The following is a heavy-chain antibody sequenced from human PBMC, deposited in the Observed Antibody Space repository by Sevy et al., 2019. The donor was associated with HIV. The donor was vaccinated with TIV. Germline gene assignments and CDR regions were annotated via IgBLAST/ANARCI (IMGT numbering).Heavy chain of an antibody. V-gene: IGHV1-69*13. J-gene: IGHJ6*02. D-gene: IGHD3-3*01. CDR3: ARDLRTSITIFGVVITNYYYYGMDV. CDR2: IIPIFGTA. Sequence: SVKVSCKASGGTFSSYAISWVRQAPGQGLEWMGGIIPIFGTANYAQKFQGRVTITADESTSTAYMELSSLRSEDTAVYYCARDLRTSITIFGVVITNYYYYGMDVWGQGTTVTVSS. CDR1: GGTFSSYA.